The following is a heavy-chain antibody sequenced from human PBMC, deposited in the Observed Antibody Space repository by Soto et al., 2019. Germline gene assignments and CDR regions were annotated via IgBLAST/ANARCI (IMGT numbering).Heavy chain of an antibody. D-gene: IGHD6-19*01. CDR1: GLTFSTYA. CDR3: AREREAVTGPFDS. CDR2: ISGGGVST. Sequence: EVQLLESGGGLVQPGGSLRLSCAASGLTFSTYAMNWVRQAPGQGLEWISTISGGGVSTYYADSVKGRFTISRDNSKNTLFRQVNSLRAEDTAIYYCAREREAVTGPFDSWGQGTLVTVSS. J-gene: IGHJ4*02. V-gene: IGHV3-23*01.